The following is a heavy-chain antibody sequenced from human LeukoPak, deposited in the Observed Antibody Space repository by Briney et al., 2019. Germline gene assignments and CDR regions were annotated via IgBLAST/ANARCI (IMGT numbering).Heavy chain of an antibody. CDR2: ISGSGGST. CDR1: GFTFSSYG. D-gene: IGHD6-13*01. J-gene: IGHJ6*02. Sequence: GSLRLSCAASGFTFSSYGMSLVRRAPGKGLEWVSAISGSGGSTYYAVSVKGRFTISRDNSKNTLYLQMNSLRAEDTAVYYCTKGGDFTNSWYYYGMDVWGQGTTVIVSS. V-gene: IGHV3-23*01. CDR3: TKGGDFTNSWYYYGMDV.